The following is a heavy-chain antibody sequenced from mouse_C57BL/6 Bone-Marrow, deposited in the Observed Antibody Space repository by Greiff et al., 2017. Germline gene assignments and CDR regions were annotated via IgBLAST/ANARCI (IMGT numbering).Heavy chain of an antibody. D-gene: IGHD1-1*01. CDR2: IHPSDSAN. CDR3: AKPTVAANYFDY. CDR1: GYTFTSYW. Sequence: VQLQQSGPDLVAPSASLSVSCTASGYTFTSYWMHWVRQRPGQGLEWLGRIHPSDSANNYNPQFTSPTTLNVDKSSSTAYMQLSSLTSEDSAVYYCAKPTVAANYFDYWGQGTTLTVSS. J-gene: IGHJ2*01. V-gene: IGHV1-74*01.